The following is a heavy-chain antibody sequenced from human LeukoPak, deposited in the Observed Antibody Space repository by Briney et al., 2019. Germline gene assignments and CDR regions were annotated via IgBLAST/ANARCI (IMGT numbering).Heavy chain of an antibody. CDR1: GFTFSSYE. CDR2: ISSSGSTI. CDR3: AKVLTGYHAGFDY. V-gene: IGHV3-48*03. Sequence: GGSLRLSCAASGFTFSSYEMNWVRQAPGKGLEWVSYISSSGSTIYYADSVKGRFTISRDNSKNTLYLQMNSLRAEDTAVYYCAKVLTGYHAGFDYWGQGTLVTVSS. J-gene: IGHJ4*02. D-gene: IGHD3-9*01.